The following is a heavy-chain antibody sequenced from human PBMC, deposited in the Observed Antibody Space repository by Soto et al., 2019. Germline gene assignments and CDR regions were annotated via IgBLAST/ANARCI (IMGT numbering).Heavy chain of an antibody. CDR2: MHYSGTT. CDR1: GDSISNGAYY. CDR3: ARDRMEGTYYDILTGYYIYYYGMDV. J-gene: IGHJ6*02. Sequence: SETLSLTCTVSGDSISNGAYYWSWIRQHPGKGLEWTVYMHYSGTTYYNPSLRSRVTISVDTSKNQFSLKLSSVTAADTAVYYCARDRMEGTYYDILTGYYIYYYGMDVWGQGTTVTVSS. V-gene: IGHV4-31*03. D-gene: IGHD3-9*01.